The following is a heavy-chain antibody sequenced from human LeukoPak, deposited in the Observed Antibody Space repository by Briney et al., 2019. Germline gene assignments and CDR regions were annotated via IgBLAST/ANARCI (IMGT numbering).Heavy chain of an antibody. Sequence: ASARVSCKASGYTLTGYYMHWLRQAPGQGLEWMGWINPNSGDTNYAQKFQGRVTMTRDTSISTAYMELSRLRSDDTAVYYCARAYRVTMVRGVTSAFDIWGQGTMVTVSS. V-gene: IGHV1-2*02. D-gene: IGHD3-10*01. CDR3: ARAYRVTMVRGVTSAFDI. CDR2: INPNSGDT. CDR1: GYTLTGYY. J-gene: IGHJ3*02.